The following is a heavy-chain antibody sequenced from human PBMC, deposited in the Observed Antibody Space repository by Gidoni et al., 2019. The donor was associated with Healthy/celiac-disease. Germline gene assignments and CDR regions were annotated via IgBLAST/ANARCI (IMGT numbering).Heavy chain of an antibody. V-gene: IGHV3-23*01. Sequence: EVQLLESGGGLVQPGGSLRLSCAASGFPFRRYAMSWVRQAPGKGLEWVSAISGSGGSTYYADAVKGRFTISRDNSKNTLYLQMNSLRAEDTAVYYCAKRWGLTARDYGMDVWGQGTTVTVSS. J-gene: IGHJ6*02. D-gene: IGHD3-9*01. CDR1: GFPFRRYA. CDR2: ISGSGGST. CDR3: AKRWGLTARDYGMDV.